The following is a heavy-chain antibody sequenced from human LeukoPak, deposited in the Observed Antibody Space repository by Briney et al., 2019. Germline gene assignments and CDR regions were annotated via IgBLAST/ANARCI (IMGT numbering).Heavy chain of an antibody. V-gene: IGHV4-34*01. Sequence: SETLSLTCAVYGGSFSGYYWSWIRQPPGKGLEWIGSIYYSGSTYYNPSLKSRVTISVDTSKNQFSLKLSSVTAADTAVYYCARVAVAGTPFEEYYFDYWGQGTLVTVSS. CDR3: ARVAVAGTPFEEYYFDY. CDR1: GGSFSGYY. CDR2: IYYSGST. J-gene: IGHJ4*02. D-gene: IGHD6-19*01.